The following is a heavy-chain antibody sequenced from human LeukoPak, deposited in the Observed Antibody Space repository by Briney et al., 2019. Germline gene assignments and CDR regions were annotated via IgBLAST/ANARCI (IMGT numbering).Heavy chain of an antibody. Sequence: PGGSLRLSCAASGFTFSSYAMSWVRQAPGKGLEWVSAISGSGGSTYYADSVKGRFTISRDNSKNTLYLQMNSLRAEDTAVYYCAKDPNHYYDSSGYYLNWGQGTLVTVSS. CDR2: ISGSGGST. CDR1: GFTFSSYA. J-gene: IGHJ4*02. V-gene: IGHV3-23*01. D-gene: IGHD3-22*01. CDR3: AKDPNHYYDSSGYYLN.